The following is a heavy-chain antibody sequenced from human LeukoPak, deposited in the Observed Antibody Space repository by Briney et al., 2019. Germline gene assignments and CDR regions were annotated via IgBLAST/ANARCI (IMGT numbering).Heavy chain of an antibody. J-gene: IGHJ3*02. Sequence: SQTLSLTCTVSGDSISNSNYYWSWVRQPAGKGLEWIGRRSTSGSTSYNPSLKSRVTISVDTSKSQFSLNLNSVTAADTAVYYCARHEMAKWELPEGGAFDIWGQGTMVTVSS. CDR1: GDSISNSNYY. CDR2: RSTSGST. V-gene: IGHV4-61*02. CDR3: ARHEMAKWELPEGGAFDI. D-gene: IGHD1-26*01.